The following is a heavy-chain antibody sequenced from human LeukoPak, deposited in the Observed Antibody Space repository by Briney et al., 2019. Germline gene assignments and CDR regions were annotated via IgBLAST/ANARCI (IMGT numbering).Heavy chain of an antibody. D-gene: IGHD3-22*01. CDR3: ARRGTPRYYYDSSGYYNAFDY. CDR2: INHSGST. CDR1: GGSFSGYY. Sequence: SETLSLTCAVYGGSFSGYYWSWIRQPPGKGLEWIGEINHSGSTNYNPSLKSRVTISVDTSKNQFSLKLSSVTAADTAVYYCARRGTPRYYYDSSGYYNAFDYWGQGTLVTVSS. J-gene: IGHJ4*02. V-gene: IGHV4-34*01.